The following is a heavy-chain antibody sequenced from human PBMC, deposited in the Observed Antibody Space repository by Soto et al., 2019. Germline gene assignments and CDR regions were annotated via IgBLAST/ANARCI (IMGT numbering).Heavy chain of an antibody. D-gene: IGHD3-10*01. V-gene: IGHV3-30*18. CDR2: ISYDGSNK. CDR3: EKAARGAGMDV. CDR1: GFIFSSYG. Sequence: GGSLRLSCAASGFIFSSYGMHWVRQAPGKGLEWVAVISYDGSNKYYADSVKGRFTISRDNSKNTLYLQMNSLRAEDTAVYYCEKAARGAGMDVWGQGTTVTVSS. J-gene: IGHJ6*02.